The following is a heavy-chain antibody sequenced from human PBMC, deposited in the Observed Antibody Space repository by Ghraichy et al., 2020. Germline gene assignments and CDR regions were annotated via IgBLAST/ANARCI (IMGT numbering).Heavy chain of an antibody. D-gene: IGHD6-6*01. CDR3: ARGGYSSSAAEGEWFEP. V-gene: IGHV3-7*01. Sequence: GALRLSCVASGFTFRSYWMSWVRQAQGKGLEWVANIRQDGIEKNYVDSVRGRFAISRDNAKNSLFLQMSSLRVEDTAVYYCARGGYSSSAAEGEWFEPWGQGTLVTVSS. J-gene: IGHJ5*02. CDR2: IRQDGIEK. CDR1: GFTFRSYW.